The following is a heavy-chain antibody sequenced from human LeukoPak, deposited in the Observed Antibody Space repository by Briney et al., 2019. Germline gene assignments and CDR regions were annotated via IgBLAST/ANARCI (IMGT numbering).Heavy chain of an antibody. CDR2: IKNDGAVK. V-gene: IGHV3-7*01. CDR1: GFTVSSNY. D-gene: IGHD6-13*01. CDR3: AKDSYSKGDF. J-gene: IGHJ4*02. Sequence: GGSLRLSCAASGFTVSSNYMTWVRQAPGKELEWVANIKNDGAVKNYVDSVKGRFTISRDNAKNSLYLQMNSLRAEDTAVYYCAKDSYSKGDFWGQGVLVTVSS.